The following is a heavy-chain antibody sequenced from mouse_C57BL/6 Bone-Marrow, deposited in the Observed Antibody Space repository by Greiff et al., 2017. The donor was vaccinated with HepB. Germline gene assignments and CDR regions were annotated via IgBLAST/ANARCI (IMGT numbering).Heavy chain of an antibody. CDR2: IRNKANGYTT. Sequence: VMLVESGGGFVQPGGSLSLSCAASGFTFTDYYMSWVRQPPGKALEWLGFIRNKANGYTTEYSASVKGRFTISRDNSQSILYLQMNALRAEDSATYYCARYTSDDYDYFDYWGQGTTLTVSS. D-gene: IGHD2-4*01. CDR1: GFTFTDYY. V-gene: IGHV7-3*01. CDR3: ARYTSDDYDYFDY. J-gene: IGHJ2*01.